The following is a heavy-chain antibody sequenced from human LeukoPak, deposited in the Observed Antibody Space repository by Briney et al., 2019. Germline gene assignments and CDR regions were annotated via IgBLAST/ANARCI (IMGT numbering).Heavy chain of an antibody. CDR2: IYSGDST. Sequence: SGGSLRLSCAASGFTVSSNYMTWVRQAPGKGLEWVSVIYSGDSTYYADSVKGRFTISRDNSKNTLYLQMNNLSAEDTAVYYCARVGQELTRGGVDYWGQGTLVTVSS. CDR1: GFTVSSNY. CDR3: ARVGQELTRGGVDY. V-gene: IGHV3-66*01. J-gene: IGHJ4*02. D-gene: IGHD6-13*01.